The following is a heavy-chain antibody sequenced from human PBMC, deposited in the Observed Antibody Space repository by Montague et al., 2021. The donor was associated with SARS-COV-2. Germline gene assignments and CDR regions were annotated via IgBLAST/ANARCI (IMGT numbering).Heavy chain of an antibody. CDR1: GGSFTNYY. D-gene: IGHD3-10*01. V-gene: IGHV4-34*01. CDR2: INHSGST. J-gene: IGHJ5*01. Sequence: SETLSLTCAVRGGSFTNYYWNWIRQSPGKGLETIGVINHSGSTNYNPSLKSRVTISVDMSKSQVSLNLTSVTAADTAIYYCARARGRTGWFDSWGRGIQVTVSS. CDR3: ARARGRTGWFDS.